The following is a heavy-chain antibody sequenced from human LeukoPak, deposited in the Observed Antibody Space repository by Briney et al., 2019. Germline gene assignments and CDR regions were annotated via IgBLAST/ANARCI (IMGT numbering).Heavy chain of an antibody. D-gene: IGHD1-26*01. CDR3: ARDTRVLGATIDYFQH. CDR1: GGTFSSYA. V-gene: IGHV1-69*13. J-gene: IGHJ1*01. CDR2: IIPIFGTA. Sequence: ASVKVSCKASGGTFSSYAISWVRQAPGQGLEWMGGIIPIFGTANYAQKFQGRVTITADESTSTAYMELSSLRSEDTAVYYCARDTRVLGATIDYFQHWGQGTLVAVSS.